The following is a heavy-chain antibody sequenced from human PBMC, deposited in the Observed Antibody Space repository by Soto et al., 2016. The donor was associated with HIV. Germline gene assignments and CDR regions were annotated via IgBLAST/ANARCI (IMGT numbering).Heavy chain of an antibody. CDR2: IYYSGST. V-gene: IGHV4-39*01. J-gene: IGHJ4*02. Sequence: QLQLQESGPGLVKPSETLSLTCTVSGGSISSSSYYWGWIRQPPGKGLEWIGSIYYSGSTYYNPSLKSRVTISVDTSKNQFSLKLSSVTAADTAVYYCARQYRSPGGRSSSPVDYXGQGTLVTVSS. CDR1: GGSISSSSYY. D-gene: IGHD6-6*01. CDR3: ARQYRSPGGRSSSPVDY.